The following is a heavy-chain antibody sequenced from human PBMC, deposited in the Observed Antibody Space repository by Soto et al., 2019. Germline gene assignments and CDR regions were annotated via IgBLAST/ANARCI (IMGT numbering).Heavy chain of an antibody. CDR1: GGSISSGGYS. J-gene: IGHJ3*02. CDR3: ARDAPLLFVFVI. Sequence: PSETLSLTCAVSGGSISSGGYSWSWIRQPPGKGLEWIGYMYHSGSTYYNPSLKSRVTISIDRSKNQFSLKPSSVTAADTAVYFCARDAPLLFVFVIWGKGTMVT. D-gene: IGHD2-2*01. V-gene: IGHV4-30-2*01. CDR2: MYHSGST.